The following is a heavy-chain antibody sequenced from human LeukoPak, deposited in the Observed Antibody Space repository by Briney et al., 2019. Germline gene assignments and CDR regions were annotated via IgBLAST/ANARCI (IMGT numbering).Heavy chain of an antibody. CDR2: ITHSGST. Sequence: KPSETLSLTCAVYGGSFSGKYWTWIRQPPGKGLEWIGEITHSGSTYYNPSLKSRVTISVDTSKNQFSLKLNSVTAADTAVYYCARGLMTWGQGTLVTVSS. CDR3: ARGLMT. V-gene: IGHV4-34*01. J-gene: IGHJ4*02. CDR1: GGSFSGKY.